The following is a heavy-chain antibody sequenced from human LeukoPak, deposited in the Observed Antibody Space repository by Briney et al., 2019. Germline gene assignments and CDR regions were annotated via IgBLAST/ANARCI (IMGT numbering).Heavy chain of an antibody. V-gene: IGHV3-23*01. J-gene: IGHJ4*02. Sequence: GGSLRLSCAASGFTFSSYGMSWVRQAPGKGLEWVSGISGNSGTTYYADSVKGRFTISSDNSKNTLYLQMNSLRAEDTAVYYCAKDRRGFTYGSDYWGQGTLVTVSS. CDR1: GFTFSSYG. CDR3: AKDRRGFTYGSDY. CDR2: ISGNSGTT. D-gene: IGHD5-18*01.